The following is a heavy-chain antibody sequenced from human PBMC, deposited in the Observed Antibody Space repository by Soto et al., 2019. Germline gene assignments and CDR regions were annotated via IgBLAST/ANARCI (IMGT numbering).Heavy chain of an antibody. CDR1: GFTFSSYA. CDR2: ISGSGGST. D-gene: IGHD6-19*01. V-gene: IGHV3-23*01. Sequence: EVQLLESGGGLVQPGGSLRLSCAASGFTFSSYAMSWVRQAPGKGLEWASAISGSGGSTYYADSAKGRFTISRDNSKNTLYLQMNSLRAEDTAVYYCAKNSGEQWLRVIDYWGQGTLVTVSS. CDR3: AKNSGEQWLRVIDY. J-gene: IGHJ4*02.